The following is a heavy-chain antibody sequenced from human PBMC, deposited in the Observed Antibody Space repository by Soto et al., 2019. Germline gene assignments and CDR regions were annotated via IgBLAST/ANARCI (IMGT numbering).Heavy chain of an antibody. CDR3: AGWVEVSLDYFDS. CDR2: MHHSGRT. J-gene: IGHJ4*02. V-gene: IGHV4-31*03. CDR1: GSYMRNDYYF. D-gene: IGHD2-15*01. Sequence: PSETLSLTCTISGSYMRNDYYFWSWVRQNPGKDLEWIGHMHHSGRTHYNPSLKSRVAISVDTSKNQFSLYLNSVTAADTAVYYCAGWVEVSLDYFDSWGQG.